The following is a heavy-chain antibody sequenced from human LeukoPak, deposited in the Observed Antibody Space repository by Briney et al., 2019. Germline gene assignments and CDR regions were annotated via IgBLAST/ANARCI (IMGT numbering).Heavy chain of an antibody. Sequence: GGSLRLSCSASGFTFSTYWMSWVRQAPGKGLEWVANMKRDGSEIYYVDSVRGRFTISRDNARNSLYLQMNSLRAEDTAVYYCAKDLRRGGFDPWGQGTLVTVSS. CDR1: GFTFSTYW. CDR3: AKDLRRGGFDP. CDR2: MKRDGSEI. V-gene: IGHV3-7*03. J-gene: IGHJ5*02.